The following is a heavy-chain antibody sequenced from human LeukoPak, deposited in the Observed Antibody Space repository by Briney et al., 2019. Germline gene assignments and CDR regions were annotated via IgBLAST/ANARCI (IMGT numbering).Heavy chain of an antibody. Sequence: PGGSLRLSCAGSGFTFSTYTMSWVRQAPGKGLEWVSGVSGTGSGTHYADSVKGRFTISRDNSKNSVYLQMNGLRADDTGVYYCAKERTMVRGVIPDAFDIWGQGTMVTVSS. V-gene: IGHV3-23*01. CDR2: VSGTGSGT. CDR3: AKERTMVRGVIPDAFDI. D-gene: IGHD3-10*01. J-gene: IGHJ3*02. CDR1: GFTFSTYT.